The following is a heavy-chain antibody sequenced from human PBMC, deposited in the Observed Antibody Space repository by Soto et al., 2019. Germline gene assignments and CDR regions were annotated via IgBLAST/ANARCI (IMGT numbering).Heavy chain of an antibody. J-gene: IGHJ6*02. D-gene: IGHD6-19*01. CDR3: AKYHSSGPRTNYGMDV. Sequence: PGGSLRLSCAASGFTFSSYGMHWVRQAPGKGLEWVAVISYDGSNKYYADSVKGRFTISRDNSKNTLYLQMNSLRAEDTAVYYCAKYHSSGPRTNYGMDVWGHGPTVTVSS. CDR1: GFTFSSYG. CDR2: ISYDGSNK. V-gene: IGHV3-30*18.